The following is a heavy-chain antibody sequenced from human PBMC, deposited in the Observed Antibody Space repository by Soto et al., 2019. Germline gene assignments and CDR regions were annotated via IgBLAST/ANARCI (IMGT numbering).Heavy chain of an antibody. CDR1: GGSFSGYY. D-gene: IGHD3-22*01. CDR3: ARGLYYYDSSGYPNYYYGMDV. V-gene: IGHV4-34*01. Sequence: SETLSLTCAVYGGSFSGYYWSWIRQPPGKGLEWIGEINHSGSTNYNPSLKSRVTISVDTSKSQFSLKLSSVTAADTAVYYCARGLYYYDSSGYPNYYYGMDVWGQGTTVTVSS. CDR2: INHSGST. J-gene: IGHJ6*02.